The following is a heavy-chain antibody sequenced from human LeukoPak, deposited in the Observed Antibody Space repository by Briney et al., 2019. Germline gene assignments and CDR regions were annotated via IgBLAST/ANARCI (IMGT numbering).Heavy chain of an antibody. J-gene: IGHJ4*02. V-gene: IGHV3-49*04. CDR1: GFTFGDYA. CDR3: TRGFYYYDSSTFDY. CDR2: IRSKAYGGTT. Sequence: GRSLRLSCTASGFTFGDYAMSWVRQAPGKGLEWVGFIRSKAYGGTTEYAASVKGRFTISRDDSKGIAYLQMNSLKTEDTAVYYCTRGFYYYDSSTFDYWGQGTLVTVSS. D-gene: IGHD3-22*01.